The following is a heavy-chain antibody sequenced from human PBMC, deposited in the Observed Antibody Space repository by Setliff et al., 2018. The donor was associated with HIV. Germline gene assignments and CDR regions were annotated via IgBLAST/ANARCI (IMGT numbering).Heavy chain of an antibody. CDR2: ISYDRSNK. CDR1: GFTFSSYA. D-gene: IGHD3-3*01. V-gene: IGHV3-30*14. J-gene: IGHJ6*03. Sequence: GGSLRLSCAASGFTFSSYAMHWVRQAPGKGLEWLAVISYDRSNKYYADSVKGRFTISRDNSKNTLYLQMNSLRAEDTAVYYCARDRSFYDFWSGPPPNYYYYYMDVWGKGTTVTVSS. CDR3: ARDRSFYDFWSGPPPNYYYYYMDV.